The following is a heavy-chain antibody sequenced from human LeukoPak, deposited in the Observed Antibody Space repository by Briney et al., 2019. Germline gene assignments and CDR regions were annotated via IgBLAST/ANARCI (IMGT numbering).Heavy chain of an antibody. D-gene: IGHD3-22*01. J-gene: IGHJ4*02. Sequence: SATLSLTCAVYGGSFSGYYWSWIRQPPGKGLEWLGEINHSGSTNYNPSLKSRVTISVDTSKTQFSLKLISVTAADTAVYYCARVLVPYYDSTGYLDSWGQGTLVTVSS. CDR3: ARVLVPYYDSTGYLDS. CDR2: INHSGST. V-gene: IGHV4-34*01. CDR1: GGSFSGYY.